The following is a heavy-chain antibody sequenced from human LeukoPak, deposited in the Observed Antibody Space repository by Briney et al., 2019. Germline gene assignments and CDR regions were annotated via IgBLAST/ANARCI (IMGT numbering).Heavy chain of an antibody. D-gene: IGHD5-24*01. CDR2: IDYSSGST. J-gene: IGHJ4*02. V-gene: IGHV4-39*01. Sequence: SETLSLTCSVSGGSISSSSYYWGWIRQPPGKGLEWIGTIDYSSGSTYYKPSLKSRVTIAIDASKNQFSLKLSSVTAADTAVYYCARHRREMATKYFDYWGQGTLVTVSS. CDR1: GGSISSSSYY. CDR3: ARHRREMATKYFDY.